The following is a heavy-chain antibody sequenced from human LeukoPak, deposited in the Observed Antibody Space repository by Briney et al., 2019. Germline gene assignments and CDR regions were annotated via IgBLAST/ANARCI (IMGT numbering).Heavy chain of an antibody. Sequence: SETLSLTCTVSGGSISSHYWSWIRQPPGKGLEWIGYIYYSGSTNYNPSLKSRVTISVDTSKNQFSLKLSSVTAADTAVYYCAREAAPYCSSTSCYPYSDYWGQGTLVTVSS. CDR1: GGSISSHY. V-gene: IGHV4-59*11. CDR3: AREAAPYCSSTSCYPYSDY. J-gene: IGHJ4*02. D-gene: IGHD2-2*01. CDR2: IYYSGST.